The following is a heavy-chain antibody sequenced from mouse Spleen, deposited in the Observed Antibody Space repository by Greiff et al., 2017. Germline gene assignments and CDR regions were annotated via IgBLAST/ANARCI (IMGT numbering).Heavy chain of an antibody. CDR2: IYPSDSET. V-gene: IGHV1-61*01. D-gene: IGHD2-14*01. Sequence: QVQLQQPGAELVRPGSSVKLSCKASGYTFTSYWMDWVKQRPGQGLEWIGNIYPSDSETHYNQKFKDKATLTVDKSSSTAYMQLSSLTSEDSAVYYCARSYRFYFDYWGQGTTLTVSS. CDR3: ARSYRFYFDY. J-gene: IGHJ2*01. CDR1: GYTFTSYW.